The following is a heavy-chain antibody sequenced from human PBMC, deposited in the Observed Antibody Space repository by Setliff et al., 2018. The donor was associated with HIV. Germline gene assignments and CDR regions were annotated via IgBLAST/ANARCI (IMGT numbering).Heavy chain of an antibody. Sequence: SVMVSCKASGGTFRKYSISWVRQAPGQGLEWVGEIIPMFGSTTYAQKFYGRVTITADESTDTVEMELTSLTSEDTAMYYCARDDHYYDMGSIYSDWYFDVWGPATQVTVSS. D-gene: IGHD3-22*01. J-gene: IGHJ2*01. V-gene: IGHV1-69*13. CDR3: ARDDHYYDMGSIYSDWYFDV. CDR2: IIPMFGST. CDR1: GGTFRKYS.